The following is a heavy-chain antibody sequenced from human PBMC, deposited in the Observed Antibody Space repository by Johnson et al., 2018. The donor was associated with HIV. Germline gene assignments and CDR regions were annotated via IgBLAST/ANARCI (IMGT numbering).Heavy chain of an antibody. V-gene: IGHV3-7*05. CDR3: ARESDSSAYYYVGAFDI. CDR2: IKQDGSEK. Sequence: VQLVESGGGLVQPGGSLRLSCAASGFTFSSYWMSWVRQAPGKGLEWVANIKQDGSEKYYVDSVKGRFTISRDNAKNSLYLQMNSLRAEDTAVYYCARESDSSAYYYVGAFDIWGQGTMVTVSS. D-gene: IGHD3-22*01. J-gene: IGHJ3*02. CDR1: GFTFSSYW.